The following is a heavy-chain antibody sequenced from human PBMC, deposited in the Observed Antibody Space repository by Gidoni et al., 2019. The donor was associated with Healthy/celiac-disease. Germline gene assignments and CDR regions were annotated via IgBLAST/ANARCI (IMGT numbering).Heavy chain of an antibody. V-gene: IGHV5-51*01. CDR3: ARLTDYDFWSGYSYGMDV. D-gene: IGHD3-3*01. Sequence: EVQLVQSGAEVKKPGESLKISCKGSGYSFTSYWIGWVRQMPGKGLEWMGIIYPVDSDTRYSPSFQGQVTISADKSISTAYLQWSSLKASDTAMYYCARLTDYDFWSGYSYGMDVWGQGTTVTVSS. CDR2: IYPVDSDT. CDR1: GYSFTSYW. J-gene: IGHJ6*02.